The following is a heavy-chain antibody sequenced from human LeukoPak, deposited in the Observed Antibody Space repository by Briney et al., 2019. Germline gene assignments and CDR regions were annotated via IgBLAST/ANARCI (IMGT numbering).Heavy chain of an antibody. CDR3: ARIRGPVGSNWFRSTRYFDF. CDR2: IDYDGDT. CDR1: GSSFNNILMS. J-gene: IGHJ4*02. Sequence: ESGPTLANPTQTLTLTCTFSGSSFNNILMSVAWVRQPPGKALEWLARIDYDGDTVYNADLKTRLAISKDSSNTQVVLTMTNMDPVDTATYYCARIRGPVGSNWFRSTRYFDFWGQGSLVTVSA. V-gene: IGHV2-70*17. D-gene: IGHD3-10*01.